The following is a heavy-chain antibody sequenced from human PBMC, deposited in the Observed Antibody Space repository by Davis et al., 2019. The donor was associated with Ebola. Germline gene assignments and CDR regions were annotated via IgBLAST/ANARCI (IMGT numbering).Heavy chain of an antibody. V-gene: IGHV1-69*04. Sequence: SVKVSCKASGGTFSSYAISWVRQAPGQGLEWMGRIIPILGIANYAQKFQGRVTITADKSTSTAYMELSSLRSEDTAVYYCARASLHTDYYYGMDVWGQGTTVTVSS. CDR1: GGTFSSYA. D-gene: IGHD2-2*02. CDR3: ARASLHTDYYYGMDV. J-gene: IGHJ6*02. CDR2: IIPILGIA.